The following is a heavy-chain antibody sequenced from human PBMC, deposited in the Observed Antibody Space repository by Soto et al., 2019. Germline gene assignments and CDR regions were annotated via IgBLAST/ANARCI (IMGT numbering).Heavy chain of an antibody. CDR2: IYYSGST. J-gene: IGHJ6*02. CDR1: GGSISSSSYY. V-gene: IGHV4-39*01. CDR3: ARVDIVLMYYGMDV. D-gene: IGHD2-8*01. Sequence: QLQLQESGPGLVKPSETLSLTCTVSGGSISSSSYYWGWIRQPPGKGLEWIGSIYYSGSTYYNPSLKSRVTISVDTSKNQFSLKLSSVTAADTAVYYCARVDIVLMYYGMDVWGQGTTVTVSS.